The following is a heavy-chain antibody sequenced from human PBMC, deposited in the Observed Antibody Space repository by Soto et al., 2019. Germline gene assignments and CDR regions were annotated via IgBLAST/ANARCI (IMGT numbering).Heavy chain of an antibody. CDR1: GGSISSGGYY. J-gene: IGHJ4*02. CDR3: ARDVVVTATLYYFDY. V-gene: IGHV4-31*03. CDR2: IYYSGST. D-gene: IGHD2-21*02. Sequence: QVQLQESGPGLVKPSQTLSLTCTVSGGSISSGGYYWSWIRQHPGKGLEWIGYIYYSGSTYYNPSLKSRVTLSVDTSKNQFSLKLSSVTAADTAVYYCARDVVVTATLYYFDYWGQGTLVTVSS.